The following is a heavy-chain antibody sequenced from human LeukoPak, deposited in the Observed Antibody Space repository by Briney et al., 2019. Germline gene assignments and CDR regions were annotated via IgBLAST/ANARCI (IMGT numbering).Heavy chain of an antibody. J-gene: IGHJ4*02. Sequence: GGSLRLSCAASGFTFDDYAMHWVRQAPGKGLEWVSGISWNSGSIGYADSVKGRFTISRDNAKNSLYLQMNSLRAEDTALYYCAKGRGDGYNDRLFYYWGQGTLVTVSS. D-gene: IGHD5-24*01. CDR1: GFTFDDYA. V-gene: IGHV3-9*01. CDR2: ISWNSGSI. CDR3: AKGRGDGYNDRLFYY.